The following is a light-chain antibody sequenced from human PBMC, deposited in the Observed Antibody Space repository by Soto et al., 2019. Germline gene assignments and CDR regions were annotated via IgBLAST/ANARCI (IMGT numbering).Light chain of an antibody. Sequence: EIVLTQSPGTLSLSPGERATLSCRASQSVSSSYLAWYQQKPGQAPRLLIYGASGRATGIPDRFSGSGSGTDFTLTISRLESEDFAVYYCQQYGSSPVYTFGQGTKLEIK. V-gene: IGKV3-20*01. J-gene: IGKJ2*01. CDR3: QQYGSSPVYT. CDR2: GAS. CDR1: QSVSSSY.